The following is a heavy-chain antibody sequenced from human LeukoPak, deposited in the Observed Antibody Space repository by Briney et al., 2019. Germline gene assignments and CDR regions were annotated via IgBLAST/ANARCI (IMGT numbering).Heavy chain of an antibody. V-gene: IGHV1-69*13. J-gene: IGHJ3*02. D-gene: IGHD5-18*01. CDR3: AREIRGGYSHDAFDI. CDR2: IILIFGTA. CDR1: VGTFSSYA. Sequence: SVKVSCKASVGTFSSYAISWVRQAPGQGLEWMGGIILIFGTANYAQKFQGRVPITADESTSTAYMELIILSSQDTAVYYCAREIRGGYSHDAFDIWGQGTMVTVSS.